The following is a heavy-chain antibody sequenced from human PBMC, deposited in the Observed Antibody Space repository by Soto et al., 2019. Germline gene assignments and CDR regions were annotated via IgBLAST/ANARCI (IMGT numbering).Heavy chain of an antibody. CDR3: ACRTMDTATVSPYYGMDV. CDR2: INHSGST. J-gene: IGHJ6*02. CDR1: GGSFSGYY. Sequence: PSETLSLTCAAYGGSFSGYYWSWIRQHPGKGLEWIGEINHSGSTNYNPSLKSRVTISVDTSKNPFSLKLSSVTAADTAVYYCACRTMDTATVSPYYGMDVWGQGTTVTVSS. D-gene: IGHD5-18*01. V-gene: IGHV4-34*01.